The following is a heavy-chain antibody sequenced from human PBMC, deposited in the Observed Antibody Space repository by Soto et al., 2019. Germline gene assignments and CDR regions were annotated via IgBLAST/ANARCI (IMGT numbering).Heavy chain of an antibody. Sequence: WGSLRLSCAGSGFTFSTYAMSWVRQAPGKGLEWVSAISGSGGSTYYADSVKGRFTISRDNSKNTLYLQMNSLRAGDTAVYYCARGEFMVRGKPRYWYFDLWGRGTLVTVSS. J-gene: IGHJ2*01. V-gene: IGHV3-23*01. CDR2: ISGSGGST. D-gene: IGHD3-10*01. CDR3: ARGEFMVRGKPRYWYFDL. CDR1: GFTFSTYA.